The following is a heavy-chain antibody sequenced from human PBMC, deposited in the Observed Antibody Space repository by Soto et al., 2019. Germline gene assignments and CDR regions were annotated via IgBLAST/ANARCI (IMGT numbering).Heavy chain of an antibody. CDR3: ARGTMTTVTSGYYYYGMDV. CDR1: GGNIISGCVY. CDR2: IYYSGST. V-gene: IGHV4-30-4*01. D-gene: IGHD4-17*01. Sequence: TTFLTCTVSGGNIISGCVYWSWINQPPRKGLEWIGYIYYSGSTYYNPSLKSRVTISVDTSKNQFSLKLSSVTAADTAVYYCARGTMTTVTSGYYYYGMDVWGQGTTVTVSS. J-gene: IGHJ6*02.